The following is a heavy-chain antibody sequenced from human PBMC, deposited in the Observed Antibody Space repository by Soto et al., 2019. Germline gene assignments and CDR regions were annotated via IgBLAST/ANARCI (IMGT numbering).Heavy chain of an antibody. Sequence: PSETLSLTCAVSGYSISSGYYWGWIRQPPGKGLEWIGSIYHSGSTYYNPSLKSRVTISVDTSKNQFSLKLSSVTAADTAVYYCARHFDTMIVVDGFVSRRPVYFDYWGQGTLVTVSS. J-gene: IGHJ4*02. CDR1: GYSISSGYY. CDR3: ARHFDTMIVVDGFVSRRPVYFDY. D-gene: IGHD3-22*01. V-gene: IGHV4-38-2*01. CDR2: IYHSGST.